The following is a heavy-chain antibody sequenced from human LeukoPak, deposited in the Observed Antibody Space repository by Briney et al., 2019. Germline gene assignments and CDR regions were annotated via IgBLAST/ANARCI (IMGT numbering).Heavy chain of an antibody. CDR3: ARDIRVRYMPMVRAVEYYQYHAMDV. Sequence: GGSLRLSCAASGFSLTSNGMHWVRQAPGKGLEGVAFISHDGNKKYYADSVKGRFTVSRDSSKSTLFLQMDSLRRDDTAVYYCARDIRVRYMPMVRAVEYYQYHAMDVWGQGTTVTVYS. D-gene: IGHD3-10*01. J-gene: IGHJ6*02. V-gene: IGHV3-30*03. CDR2: ISHDGNKK. CDR1: GFSLTSNG.